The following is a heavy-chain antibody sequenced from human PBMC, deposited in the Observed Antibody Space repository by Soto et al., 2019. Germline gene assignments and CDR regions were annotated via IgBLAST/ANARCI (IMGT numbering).Heavy chain of an antibody. V-gene: IGHV4-30-4*01. CDR1: GGSISSGDYY. Sequence: PSETLSLTCTVSGGSISSGDYYWSWIRQPPGKGLEWIGYIYYSGSTYYNPSLKSRVTISVDTSKNQFSLKLSSVTAADTAVYYCARVTITGTKYYFDYWGQGTLVTVSS. D-gene: IGHD1-7*01. J-gene: IGHJ4*02. CDR2: IYYSGST. CDR3: ARVTITGTKYYFDY.